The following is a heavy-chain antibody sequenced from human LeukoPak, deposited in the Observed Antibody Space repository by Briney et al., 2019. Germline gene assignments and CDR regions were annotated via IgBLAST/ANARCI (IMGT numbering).Heavy chain of an antibody. CDR2: ISYDGSNK. J-gene: IGHJ4*02. CDR3: ARGRDYYDSSGYYPVNFDY. Sequence: GGPLRLSCAASGFTFSSYAMHWVGQAPGKGLEWLAVISYDGSNKYYADSVKGRFTISRDNSKNTLYLQMNSLRAEDTAVYYCARGRDYYDSSGYYPVNFDYWGQGTLVTVSS. CDR1: GFTFSSYA. D-gene: IGHD3-22*01. V-gene: IGHV3-30*04.